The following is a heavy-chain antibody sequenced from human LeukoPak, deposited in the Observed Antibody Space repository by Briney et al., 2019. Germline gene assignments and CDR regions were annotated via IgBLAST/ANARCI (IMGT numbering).Heavy chain of an antibody. Sequence: GASVKVSCKASGYTFTNYYMHWVRQAPGQGREWMGIINPSGGSTSYAQKFQGRVTMTRDTSTSTVYMELSSLRSEDTAVYHCARALRTGGFDPWGQGTLVTASS. CDR3: ARALRTGGFDP. J-gene: IGHJ5*02. CDR1: GYTFTNYY. D-gene: IGHD7-27*01. CDR2: INPSGGST. V-gene: IGHV1-46*01.